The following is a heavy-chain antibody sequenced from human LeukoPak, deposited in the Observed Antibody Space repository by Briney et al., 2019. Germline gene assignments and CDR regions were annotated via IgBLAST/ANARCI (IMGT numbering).Heavy chain of an antibody. Sequence: SVKVSCKASGGTFSSYAISWVRQAPGQGLEWMGRIIPIFGIAKYAQKFQGRVTITADKSTSTAYMELSSLRSEDTAVYYCASPKLERYSGSPYYWGQGTLVTVSS. J-gene: IGHJ4*02. CDR1: GGTFSSYA. D-gene: IGHD1-26*01. CDR3: ASPKLERYSGSPYY. V-gene: IGHV1-69*04. CDR2: IIPIFGIA.